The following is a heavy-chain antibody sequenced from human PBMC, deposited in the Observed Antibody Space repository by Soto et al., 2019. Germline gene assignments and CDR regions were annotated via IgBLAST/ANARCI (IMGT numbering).Heavy chain of an antibody. J-gene: IGHJ4*02. V-gene: IGHV3-23*01. CDR1: AFTFSSYA. Sequence: GGSLRLSCSPSAFTFSSYAMSCVRQDPRNWPEWVAAIMGRVGSTYYGDSRTGRFSISRDTSKNTLYLQMSSLRAEETAVYYCATEYRPKIVGATSPREHTQGGFDYWGQGTLVTVSS. D-gene: IGHD1-26*01. CDR3: ATEYRPKIVGATSPREHTQGGFDY. CDR2: IMGRVGST.